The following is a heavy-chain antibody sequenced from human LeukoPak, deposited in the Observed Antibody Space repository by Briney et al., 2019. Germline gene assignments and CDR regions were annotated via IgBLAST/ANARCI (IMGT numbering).Heavy chain of an antibody. D-gene: IGHD6-13*01. J-gene: IGHJ4*02. CDR2: IYDSGST. Sequence: SETLSLTCAVSGGSTSSGGYSWSWVRQPPGRGLEWLGYIYDSGSTYYNPSLKSRVTISVNKSKNQFSLKLSSVSAAGTAVYYWAGGSSWYFYFDYWGQGTLVTVSS. CDR1: GGSTSSGGYS. V-gene: IGHV4-30-2*01. CDR3: AGGSSWYFYFDY.